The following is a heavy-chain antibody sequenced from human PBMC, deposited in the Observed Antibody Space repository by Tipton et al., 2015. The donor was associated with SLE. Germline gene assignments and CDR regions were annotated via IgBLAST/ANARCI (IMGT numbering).Heavy chain of an antibody. Sequence: TLSLTCTVSGDTIDGNTYFWDWIRQPPGKGLMLIGSISYSGATSYNPSLKSRVAISVDTSKNHFSLSLISVTAADTAVYYCARLTPWGYDYWGPGTLVTVSS. CDR3: ARLTPWGYDY. D-gene: IGHD7-27*01. J-gene: IGHJ4*02. V-gene: IGHV4-39*07. CDR1: GDTIDGNTYF. CDR2: ISYSGAT.